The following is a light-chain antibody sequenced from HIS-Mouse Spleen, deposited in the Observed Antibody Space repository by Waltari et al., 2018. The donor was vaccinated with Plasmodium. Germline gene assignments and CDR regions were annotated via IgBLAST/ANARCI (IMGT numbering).Light chain of an antibody. J-gene: IGLJ3*02. CDR1: ALPKQY. Sequence: SYELTQPPSVSVSPGQTARITCSGDALPKQYAYWYQQKPGQAPGLWKYKDSERPSGIPERFSGSSSGTTVTLTISGVQAEDEADYYCQSADSSGTPNWVFGGGTKLTVL. CDR2: KDS. V-gene: IGLV3-25*03. CDR3: QSADSSGTPNWV.